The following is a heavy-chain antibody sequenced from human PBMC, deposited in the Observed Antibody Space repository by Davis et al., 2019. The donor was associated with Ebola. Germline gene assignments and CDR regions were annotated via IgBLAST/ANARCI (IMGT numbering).Heavy chain of an antibody. J-gene: IGHJ6*02. Sequence: GESLKISCAASGSTFSSYWMSWLRQAPGKGLEWGSYISSSSSYTNYADSVKCRFTISRDNAKNSLYLQMNRLIAEDTAVYYCARSVITYYYGMDVWGQGTTATVSS. CDR1: GSTFSSYW. CDR2: ISSSSSYT. V-gene: IGHV3-11*06. D-gene: IGHD3-22*01. CDR3: ARSVITYYYGMDV.